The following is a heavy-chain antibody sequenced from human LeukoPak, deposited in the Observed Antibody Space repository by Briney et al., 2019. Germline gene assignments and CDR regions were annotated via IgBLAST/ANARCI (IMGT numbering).Heavy chain of an antibody. CDR2: IYYRDTT. D-gene: IGHD3-10*01. CDR1: GGSISSYY. V-gene: IGHV4-59*08. Sequence: KPSETLSLTCTVSGGSISSYYWSWIRQPPGKGLEWIGYIYYRDTTNYNPSLKSRVIISVDTSKNQFSLKLSSVTAADTAVYYCARHLTYGPGGMDVWGQGTTVTVSS. J-gene: IGHJ6*02. CDR3: ARHLTYGPGGMDV.